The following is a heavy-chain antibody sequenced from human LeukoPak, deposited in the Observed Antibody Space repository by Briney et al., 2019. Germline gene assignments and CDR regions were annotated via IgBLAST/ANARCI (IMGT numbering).Heavy chain of an antibody. D-gene: IGHD1-26*01. CDR2: IKQDGSEK. V-gene: IGHV3-7*05. CDR1: GFTFRDYW. CDR3: ARDGTSIVGSLDY. J-gene: IGHJ4*02. Sequence: GGSLRLSCAASGFTFRDYWMNWVRQAPGKGLEWVASIKQDGSEKYYVDPVKGRFTISRDNAKNSLYLQMNSLRAEDTAVYYCARDGTSIVGSLDYWGQGTLVTVSS.